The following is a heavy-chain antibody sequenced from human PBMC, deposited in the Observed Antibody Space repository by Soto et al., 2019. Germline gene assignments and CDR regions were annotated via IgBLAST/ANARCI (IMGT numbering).Heavy chain of an antibody. V-gene: IGHV1-18*04. D-gene: IGHD3-3*01. J-gene: IGHJ4*02. Sequence: QVQLVQSGAAVKKPGASVKVSCKASGYTFTSYGISWVRQAPGQGLEWMGWISAYNGNTNYAQKLQGRVTMTTETPTSTAYMELRSLRSDDTAVYYCARDRWDYDFWSGYYTFGLDYWGQGTLVTVSS. CDR3: ARDRWDYDFWSGYYTFGLDY. CDR1: GYTFTSYG. CDR2: ISAYNGNT.